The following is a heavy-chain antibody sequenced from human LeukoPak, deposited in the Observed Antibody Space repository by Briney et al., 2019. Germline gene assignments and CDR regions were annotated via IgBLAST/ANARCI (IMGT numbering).Heavy chain of an antibody. D-gene: IGHD5-24*01. CDR1: GGSISSGGYY. CDR2: IYYSGST. J-gene: IGHJ3*02. CDR3: ARDSGRWLQSDAFDI. Sequence: PSETLSLTCTVSGGSISSGGYYWSWIRQHPGKGLEWIGYIYYSGSTYYNPSLKSRVTISVDTSKSQFSLKLSSVTAADTAVYYCARDSGRWLQSDAFDIWGQGTMVTVSS. V-gene: IGHV4-31*03.